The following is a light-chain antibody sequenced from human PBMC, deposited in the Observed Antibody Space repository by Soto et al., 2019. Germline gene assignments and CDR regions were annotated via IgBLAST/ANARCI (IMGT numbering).Light chain of an antibody. Sequence: QSVLTQPPSVSGAPGQMITISCTGSSSNIGAGYDVHWYQQPPGTAPKLLIYGNTDRPSGVPDRFSGSKSDTSASLAITGLQAEDEADYYCQSYDSSLNGWVFGGGTKVTVL. J-gene: IGLJ3*02. CDR1: SSNIGAGYD. CDR3: QSYDSSLNGWV. V-gene: IGLV1-40*01. CDR2: GNT.